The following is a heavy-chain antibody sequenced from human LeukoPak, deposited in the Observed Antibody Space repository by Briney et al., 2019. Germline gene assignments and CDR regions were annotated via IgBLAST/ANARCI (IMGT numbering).Heavy chain of an antibody. CDR2: IKTDGSGA. V-gene: IGHV3-74*01. CDR1: GLTFSNYW. CDR3: TRDLVYGSGSSDY. Sequence: PGGSLRLSCAASGLTFSNYWMHWVRQAPGKGLVWVSRIKTDGSGAGYADSVKGRFTISRDNAKNTLYLQMNSLRAEDTAVYYCTRDLVYGSGSSDYWGQGTLVTVSS. J-gene: IGHJ4*02. D-gene: IGHD3-10*01.